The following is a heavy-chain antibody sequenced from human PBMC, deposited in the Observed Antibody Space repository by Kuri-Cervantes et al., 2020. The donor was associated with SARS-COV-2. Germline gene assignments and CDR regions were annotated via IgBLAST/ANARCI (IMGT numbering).Heavy chain of an antibody. CDR3: ASYGSGSYTYYYYYGMDV. CDR1: GFTFSSYA. V-gene: IGHV3-23*01. Sequence: GGSLRLSCAASGFTFSSYAMSWVRQAPGKGLEWVSAISGSGGSTYYADSVKGRFTISRDNSKNTLYLQMNSLRAEDTAVYYCASYGSGSYTYYYYYGMDVWGQGTTVTVSS. D-gene: IGHD3-10*01. CDR2: ISGSGGST. J-gene: IGHJ6*02.